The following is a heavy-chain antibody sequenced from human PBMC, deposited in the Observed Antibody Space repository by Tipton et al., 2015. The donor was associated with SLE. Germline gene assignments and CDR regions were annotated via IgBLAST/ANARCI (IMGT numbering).Heavy chain of an antibody. V-gene: IGHV4-59*11. Sequence: TLSLTCTVSGASINSHYWSWIRQTPGKGLEWIGYIYYSGKTDYNPSLKSRVTISVDTSKNQFSLKLSSVTAADTAVYYCARLPDYFDHWGQGALVTVSS. CDR3: ARLPDYFDH. CDR2: IYYSGKT. J-gene: IGHJ4*02. CDR1: GASINSHY.